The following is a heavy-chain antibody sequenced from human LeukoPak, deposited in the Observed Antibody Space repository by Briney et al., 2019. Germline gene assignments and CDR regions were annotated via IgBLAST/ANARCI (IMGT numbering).Heavy chain of an antibody. Sequence: SQTLSLTCTVSGGSISSGGYCWSWIRQHPGKGLEWIGYIYYSGSTYYNPSLKSRVTISVDTSKNQFSLKLSSVTAADTAVYYCASLRYGSGSYYSWGQGTLVTVSS. D-gene: IGHD3-10*01. J-gene: IGHJ4*02. V-gene: IGHV4-31*03. CDR3: ASLRYGSGSYYS. CDR1: GGSISSGGYC. CDR2: IYYSGST.